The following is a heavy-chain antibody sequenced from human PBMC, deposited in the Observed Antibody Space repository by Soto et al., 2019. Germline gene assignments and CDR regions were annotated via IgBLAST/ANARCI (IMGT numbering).Heavy chain of an antibody. CDR3: ARDLRWFGESTRAFDI. D-gene: IGHD3-10*01. Sequence: PSETLSLTCTVSGGSISSYYWSWIRQPPGKGLEWIGYIYYSGSTNYNPSLKSRVTISVDTSKNQSSLKLSSVTAADTAVYYCARDLRWFGESTRAFDIWGQGTMVTVSS. CDR1: GGSISSYY. J-gene: IGHJ3*02. V-gene: IGHV4-59*01. CDR2: IYYSGST.